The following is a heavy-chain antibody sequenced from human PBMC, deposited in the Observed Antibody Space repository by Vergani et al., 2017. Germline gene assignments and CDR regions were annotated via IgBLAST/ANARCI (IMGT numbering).Heavy chain of an antibody. CDR1: GGSMSGYY. J-gene: IGHJ5*02. Sequence: VRLQESGPGLVKPSETLSLTCSVSGGSMSGYYWSWIRQPPGKELEWIVYMYHSGSTNYNPSLETRVTISGDTSKNQFSLKLNSVTAADTAVYYCGRVADFYGLGSRLLDLWGQGILVTVSS. V-gene: IGHV4-59*01. CDR3: GRVADFYGLGSRLLDL. D-gene: IGHD3-10*01. CDR2: MYHSGST.